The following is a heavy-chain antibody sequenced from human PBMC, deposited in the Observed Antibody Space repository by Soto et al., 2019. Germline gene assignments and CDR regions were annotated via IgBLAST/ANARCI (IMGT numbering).Heavy chain of an antibody. CDR2: VRPYNGDT. CDR3: AGIVVVPAATAAFDI. CDR1: GYVFTSFG. D-gene: IGHD2-2*01. V-gene: IGHV1-18*04. J-gene: IGHJ3*02. Sequence: GASVKVSCKTSGYVFTSFGISWVRQAPGQGLEWMGWVRPYNGDTKYAEKFQGRVTMTEDTSTDTAYMELSSLRSEDTAVYYCAGIVVVPAATAAFDIWGQGTMVTVSS.